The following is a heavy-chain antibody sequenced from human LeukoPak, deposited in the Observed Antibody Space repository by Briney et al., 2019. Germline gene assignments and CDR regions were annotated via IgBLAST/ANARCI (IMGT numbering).Heavy chain of an antibody. CDR3: ARELVITMVRGLAYYMDV. CDR2: IYTSGST. D-gene: IGHD3-10*01. Sequence: SETLSLICTVSGGSISSYYWSWIRQPAGEGLEWIGRIYTSGSTNYYPSLKSRVTMSVDTSKNQFSLKLSSVTAADKAVYYCARELVITMVRGLAYYMDVWGKGTTVTVSS. CDR1: GGSISSYY. J-gene: IGHJ6*03. V-gene: IGHV4-4*07.